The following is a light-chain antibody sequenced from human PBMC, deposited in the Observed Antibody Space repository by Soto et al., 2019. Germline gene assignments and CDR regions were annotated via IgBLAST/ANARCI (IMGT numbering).Light chain of an antibody. CDR1: QGISSA. CDR2: DAS. Sequence: AIQLTQSPSSLSASEGDRVTITSRATQGISSALAWYQQKPGKAPNLLIYDASSLQRGVPSRFRGSGSGTDFTLTISSLQPEDCATYYCQQFKSYPLTFGGGTKVELK. CDR3: QQFKSYPLT. J-gene: IGKJ4*01. V-gene: IGKV1-13*02.